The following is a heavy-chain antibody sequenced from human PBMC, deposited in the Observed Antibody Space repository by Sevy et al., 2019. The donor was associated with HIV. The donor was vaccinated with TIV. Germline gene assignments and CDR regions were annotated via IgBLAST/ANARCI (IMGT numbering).Heavy chain of an antibody. J-gene: IGHJ6*02. CDR2: IKQDGSEK. V-gene: IGHV3-7*03. Sequence: GGSLRLSCAASGFTFSSYGMQWVRQAPGKGLEWVANIKQDGSEKYYVDSVKGRFTISRDNAKNSLYLQMNSLRAEDTAVYYCARDWECTGGVCYFMDVWGQGTTVTVSS. D-gene: IGHD2-8*02. CDR1: GFTFSSYG. CDR3: ARDWECTGGVCYFMDV.